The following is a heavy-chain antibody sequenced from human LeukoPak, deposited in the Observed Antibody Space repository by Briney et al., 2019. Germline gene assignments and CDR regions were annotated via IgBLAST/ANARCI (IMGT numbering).Heavy chain of an antibody. CDR3: AREPGWGHNDYYMDV. D-gene: IGHD1-1*01. J-gene: IGHJ6*03. Sequence: SETLSLTCAVSGYPIGSDLYRGWIRQTPGKGLEWLGSVSHNTGASYNPSFKSRVTISLDTSKNHFSLTLTSVTAADTAVYFCAREPGWGHNDYYMDVWGKGTTVAVSS. V-gene: IGHV4-38-2*02. CDR1: GYPIGSDLY. CDR2: VSHNTGA.